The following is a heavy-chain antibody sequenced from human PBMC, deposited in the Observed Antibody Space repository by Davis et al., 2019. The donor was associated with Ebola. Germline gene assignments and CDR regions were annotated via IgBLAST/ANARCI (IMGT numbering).Heavy chain of an antibody. CDR3: ARHGSRVLTGYYSPRFDY. J-gene: IGHJ4*02. CDR2: IYYSGST. V-gene: IGHV4-39*01. Sequence: MPSETLSLTCAVYGGSFSGYYWGWIRQPPGKGLEWIGSIYYSGSTYYNPSLKSRVTISVDTSKNQFSLKLSSVTAADTAVYYCARHGSRVLTGYYSPRFDYWGQGTLVTVSS. CDR1: GGSFSGYY. D-gene: IGHD3-9*01.